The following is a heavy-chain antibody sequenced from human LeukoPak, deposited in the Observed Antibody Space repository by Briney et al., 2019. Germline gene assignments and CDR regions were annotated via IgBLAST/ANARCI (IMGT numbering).Heavy chain of an antibody. CDR2: ISAYNGNT. CDR3: AREGPRIAADAFDI. Sequence: GASVKVSCKASGYTFTSYGISWVRQAPGQGLEWMGWISAYNGNTSYAQKLQGRVTMTTDTSTSTAYMELRSLRSDDTAVYYCAREGPRIAADAFDIWGQGTMVTVSS. CDR1: GYTFTSYG. V-gene: IGHV1-18*01. D-gene: IGHD6-13*01. J-gene: IGHJ3*02.